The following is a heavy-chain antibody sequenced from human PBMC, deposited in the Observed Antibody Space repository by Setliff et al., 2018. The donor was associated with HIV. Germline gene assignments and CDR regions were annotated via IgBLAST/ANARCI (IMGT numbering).Heavy chain of an antibody. CDR1: GFTFNNYG. V-gene: IGHV3-33*06. CDR2: VYFDGSKK. CDR3: AKSFEGSDVFDV. J-gene: IGHJ3*01. Sequence: LRLSCAASGFTFNNYGMHWVRQAPGKGPEWVALVYFDGSKKYYADSVQGRFTISRDNSKKILYLQMNSLRAEGTAVYHCAKSFEGSDVFDVWGQGTVVTVSS. D-gene: IGHD3-9*01.